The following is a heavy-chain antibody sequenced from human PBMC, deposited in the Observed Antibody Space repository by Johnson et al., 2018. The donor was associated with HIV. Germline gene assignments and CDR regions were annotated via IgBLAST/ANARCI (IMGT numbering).Heavy chain of an antibody. V-gene: IGHV3-23*04. J-gene: IGHJ3*02. D-gene: IGHD6-13*01. CDR1: GFTFSSYA. Sequence: VQLVESGGALVQPGGSLRLSSSASGFTFSSYAMSWVRQAPGKGLEWVSAISGSGNSTYYADSVKGRFTISRANSKNTLYLQMNSLRAEDTAVYYCAKDIMPGSSSWVLPLDAFDIWGQGTMVTVSS. CDR3: AKDIMPGSSSWVLPLDAFDI. CDR2: ISGSGNST.